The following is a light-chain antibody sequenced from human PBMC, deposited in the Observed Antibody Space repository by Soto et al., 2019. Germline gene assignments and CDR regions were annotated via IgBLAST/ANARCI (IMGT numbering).Light chain of an antibody. CDR2: GNS. CDR1: SSNIGAGYV. CDR3: NAWDNSLNAHV. J-gene: IGLJ6*01. Sequence: QSVLTQPPSVSGAPGQRVTISCTGSSSNIGAGYVVHWYQQLPGTAPKLLIYGNSNRPSGVPDQFSGSKSGTSASLAITGLQSEDEADYYCNAWDNSLNAHVFGSGTQLTVL. V-gene: IGLV1-40*01.